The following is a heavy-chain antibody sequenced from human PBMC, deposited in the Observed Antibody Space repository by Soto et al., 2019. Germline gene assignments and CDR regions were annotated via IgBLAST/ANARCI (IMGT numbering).Heavy chain of an antibody. J-gene: IGHJ3*02. D-gene: IGHD3-22*01. CDR1: GYTFTGYY. CDR2: INPNSGGT. Sequence: QVQLVQSGAEVKKPGASVKVSCKASGYTFTGYYMHWVRQAPGQGLEWMGWINPNSGGTNYAQKFQGWVTMTRDTSISTAYMELSRLRSDDTAVYYCAATYYNDSSGSTHAFDIWGQGTMVTVSS. V-gene: IGHV1-2*04. CDR3: AATYYNDSSGSTHAFDI.